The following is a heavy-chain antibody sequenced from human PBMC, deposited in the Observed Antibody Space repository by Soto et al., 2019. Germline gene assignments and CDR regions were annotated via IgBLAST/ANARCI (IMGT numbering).Heavy chain of an antibody. J-gene: IGHJ6*02. CDR2: INPSGGST. Sequence: ASVKVSCKASGYTFTSYYMHWVRQAPGQGLEWMGIINPSGGSTSYAQKFQGGVTMTRDTSTSTVYMELSSLRSEDTAVYYCASLFSGYYYYYGMDVWGQGTTVTVSS. CDR3: ASLFSGYYYYYGMDV. D-gene: IGHD5-12*01. V-gene: IGHV1-46*01. CDR1: GYTFTSYY.